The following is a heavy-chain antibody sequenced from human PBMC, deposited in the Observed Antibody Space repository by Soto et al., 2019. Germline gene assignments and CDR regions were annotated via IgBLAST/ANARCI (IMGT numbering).Heavy chain of an antibody. CDR3: AKDLNPYDSSGFFDY. CDR2: ISYDGSNK. J-gene: IGHJ4*02. CDR1: GFTFSSYG. V-gene: IGHV3-30*18. D-gene: IGHD3-22*01. Sequence: GGSLRLSCAASGFTFSSYGMHWVRQAPGKGLEWVAVISYDGSNKYYADSVKGRFTISRDNSKNTLYLQMNSLRAEDTAVYYCAKDLNPYDSSGFFDYWGQGTLVTVSS.